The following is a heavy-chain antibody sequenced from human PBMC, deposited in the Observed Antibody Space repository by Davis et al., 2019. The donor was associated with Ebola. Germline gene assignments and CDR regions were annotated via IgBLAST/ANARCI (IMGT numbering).Heavy chain of an antibody. J-gene: IGHJ4*02. CDR3: GGYY. Sequence: GESLKISCAASGFTFSSYWMNWVRQAPGKGLEWVSGINSDGSSTSYADSVKGRFTISRDNAKNTLYLQMNSLRAEETAVYYCGGYYWGQGTLVTVSA. V-gene: IGHV3-74*01. CDR1: GFTFSSYW. CDR2: INSDGSST. D-gene: IGHD3-16*01.